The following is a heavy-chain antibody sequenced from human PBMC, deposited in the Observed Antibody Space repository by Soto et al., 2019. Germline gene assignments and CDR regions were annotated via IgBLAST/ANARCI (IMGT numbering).Heavy chain of an antibody. Sequence: QGQLVQSGGEVKKPGASVKVSCKASGYTFSRYGISWVRQAPGQGLEWMGWISGYNGDTNYAQKFQGRVTXTXAXSXXTAYMELRGLTSDDTAIYYCAKNGQPPYYYYGLDVWGQGTTVTVSS. CDR3: AKNGQPPYYYYGLDV. J-gene: IGHJ6*02. CDR1: GYTFSRYG. CDR2: ISGYNGDT. D-gene: IGHD2-8*01. V-gene: IGHV1-18*01.